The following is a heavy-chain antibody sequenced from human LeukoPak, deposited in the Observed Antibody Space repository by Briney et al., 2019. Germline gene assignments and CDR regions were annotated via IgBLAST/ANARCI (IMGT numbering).Heavy chain of an antibody. CDR2: IWYDGSNK. CDR1: GFTFSSYG. D-gene: IGHD2-2*01. V-gene: IGHV3-33*01. Sequence: PGRSLRLSCAASGFTFSSYGMHWVRQAPGKGLEWVAVIWYDGSNKYYADSVKGRFTISRDNSKNTLYLQMNSLRAEDTAVYYCARELGYCSSTSCPVLNYYYYGMDVWGQGTTVTVSS. J-gene: IGHJ6*02. CDR3: ARELGYCSSTSCPVLNYYYYGMDV.